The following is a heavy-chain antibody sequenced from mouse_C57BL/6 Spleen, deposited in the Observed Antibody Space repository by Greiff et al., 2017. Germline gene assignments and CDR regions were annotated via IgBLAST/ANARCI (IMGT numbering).Heavy chain of an antibody. CDR1: GYTFTSYW. CDR2: IDPSDSET. D-gene: IGHD3-2*02. J-gene: IGHJ2*01. Sequence: QVQLQQPGAELVRPGSSVKLSCKASGYTFTSYWMHWVKQRPIQGLEWIGNIDPSDSETHYNQKFKDKATLTVDKSSSTAYMQLSSLTSEDSAVYYCASGGAQASRFYYFDYWGQGTTLTVSS. V-gene: IGHV1-52*01. CDR3: ASGGAQASRFYYFDY.